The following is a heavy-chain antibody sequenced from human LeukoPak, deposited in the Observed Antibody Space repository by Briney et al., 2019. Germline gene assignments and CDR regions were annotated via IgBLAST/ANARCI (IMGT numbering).Heavy chain of an antibody. J-gene: IGHJ5*02. D-gene: IGHD3-16*01. CDR2: INPNSGGT. Sequence: ASVKVSCKASGYTFTGYYMHWVRQAPGQGLEWMGWINPNSGGTNYAQKFQGRVTMTRDTSISTAYMELSRLRSDDTAVYYCARAITFGGENWFDPWGQGTLVTVSS. V-gene: IGHV1-2*02. CDR1: GYTFTGYY. CDR3: ARAITFGGENWFDP.